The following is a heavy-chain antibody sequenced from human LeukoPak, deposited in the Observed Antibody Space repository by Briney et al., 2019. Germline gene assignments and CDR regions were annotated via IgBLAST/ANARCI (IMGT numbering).Heavy chain of an antibody. J-gene: IGHJ4*02. CDR2: IYHSGST. CDR1: GYSISSGYY. V-gene: IGHV4-38-2*02. Sequence: SETLSLTCTVSGYSISSGYYWGWIRQPPGKGLEWIGSIYHSGSTYYNPSLKSRVTISVDTSKNQFSLKLSSVTAADTAVCYCATTSYYYDSPDYWGQGTQVTVSS. D-gene: IGHD3-22*01. CDR3: ATTSYYYDSPDY.